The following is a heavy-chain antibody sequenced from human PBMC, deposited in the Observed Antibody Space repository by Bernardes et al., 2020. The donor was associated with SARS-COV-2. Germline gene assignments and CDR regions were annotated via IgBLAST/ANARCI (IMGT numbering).Heavy chain of an antibody. CDR3: ARTRTTISTTGIPVDF. Sequence: ASVKVSCKASVYTFTGYFIHWVRQAPGERLEWMGWINPNTCGTNYVQKFQGRVTMTRDTSITTAYMELSRLGSDDTATYYCARTRTTISTTGIPVDFWGQGTLVTVSS. CDR1: VYTFTGYF. J-gene: IGHJ4*02. CDR2: INPNTCGT. D-gene: IGHD2-21*02. V-gene: IGHV1-2*02.